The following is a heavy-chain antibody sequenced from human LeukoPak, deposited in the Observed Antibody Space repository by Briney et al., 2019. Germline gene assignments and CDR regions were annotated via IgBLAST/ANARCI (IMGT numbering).Heavy chain of an antibody. V-gene: IGHV1-18*01. Sequence: ASVKVSCKASGYTFTSYGISWVRQAPGQGLEWMGWISAYNGNTNYAQKLQGGVTMTTDTSTSTAYMELRSLRSDDTAVYYCARHGGGYYYDSSGYLYFDYWGQGTLVTVSS. D-gene: IGHD3-22*01. CDR2: ISAYNGNT. J-gene: IGHJ4*02. CDR3: ARHGGGYYYDSSGYLYFDY. CDR1: GYTFTSYG.